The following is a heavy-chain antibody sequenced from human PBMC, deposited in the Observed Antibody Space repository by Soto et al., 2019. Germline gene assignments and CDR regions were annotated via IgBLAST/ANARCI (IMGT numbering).Heavy chain of an antibody. CDR1: GGSISSGGYY. D-gene: IGHD3-22*01. J-gene: IGHJ5*02. V-gene: IGHV4-31*03. CDR2: IYYSGST. CDR3: ARGLSTYDSSGYYP. Sequence: PSETLSLTCTVSGGSISSGGYYWSWIRQHPGKGLEWIGYIYYSGSTYHNPSLKSRVTISVDTSKNQFSLKLSSVTAADTDVYYCARGLSTYDSSGYYPLGQGTLVTVSS.